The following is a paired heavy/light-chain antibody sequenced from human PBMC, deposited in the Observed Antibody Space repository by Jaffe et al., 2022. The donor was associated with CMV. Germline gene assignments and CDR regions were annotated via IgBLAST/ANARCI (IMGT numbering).Light chain of an antibody. V-gene: IGLV3-10*01. CDR3: YSTDTSGNPRGV. Sequence: SYELTQPPSVSVSPGQTARITCSGDALPKKDTYWYQQKSGQAPVMVIYEDSKRPSGIPERFSGSSSGTMATLTISGAQVEDEADYYCYSTDTSGNPRGVFGGGTKLTVL. J-gene: IGLJ3*02. CDR2: EDS. CDR1: ALPKKD.
Heavy chain of an antibody. CDR2: ISYDGNNK. V-gene: IGHV3-30*18. CDR3: AKGPPGDIVARVYFDY. Sequence: QVQLVESGGGVVQPGRSLRLSCAASGFTFSSYGMHWVRQAPGKGLEWVAVISYDGNNKYYADPVKGRFTISRDNSKNTLYLQVISLRAEDTAVYYCAKGPPGDIVARVYFDYWGQGTLVTVSS. CDR1: GFTFSSYG. D-gene: IGHD5-12*01. J-gene: IGHJ4*02.